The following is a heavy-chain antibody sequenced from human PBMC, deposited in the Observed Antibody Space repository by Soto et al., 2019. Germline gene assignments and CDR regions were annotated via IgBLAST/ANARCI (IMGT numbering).Heavy chain of an antibody. D-gene: IGHD6-19*01. V-gene: IGHV4-30-4*01. CDR2: IYYSGST. J-gene: IGHJ6*02. CDR3: ARDRAVAGLRDV. CDR1: GGSISSGDYY. Sequence: KTSETLSLTCTVSGGSISSGDYYWSWIRQPPGKGLEWIGYIYYSGSTYYNPSLKSRVTISVDTSKNQFSLKLSSVTAADTAVYYCARDRAVAGLRDVWGQGTTVTVS.